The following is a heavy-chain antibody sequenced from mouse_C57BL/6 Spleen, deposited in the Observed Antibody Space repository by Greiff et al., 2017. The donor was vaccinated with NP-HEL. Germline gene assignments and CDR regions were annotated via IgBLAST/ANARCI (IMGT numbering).Heavy chain of an antibody. J-gene: IGHJ4*01. D-gene: IGHD1-1*01. CDR2: INPNNGGT. Sequence: EVQLQQSGPELVKPGASVKISCKASGYTFTDYYMNWVKQSHGKSLEWIGDINPNNGGTSYNQKFKGKATLTVDKSSSTAYMELRSLTSEDSAVYYCANGSSYDAMDYWGQGTSVTVSS. V-gene: IGHV1-26*01. CDR1: GYTFTDYY. CDR3: ANGSSYDAMDY.